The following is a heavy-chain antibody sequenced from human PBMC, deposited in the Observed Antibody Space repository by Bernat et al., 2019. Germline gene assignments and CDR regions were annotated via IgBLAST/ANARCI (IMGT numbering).Heavy chain of an antibody. CDR1: GFTFRSYS. CDR2: ISYDGSNK. Sequence: QVQLVESGGGVVQPGRSLRLSCSASGFTFRSYSMPWVRQAPGKGPEWVAVISYDGSNKYYADSVKGRFTISRDNSKNTLYLQMNSLRAEDTAVYYCARERNDGGVLYFDYWGQGTLVTVSS. J-gene: IGHJ4*02. D-gene: IGHD1-1*01. V-gene: IGHV3-30-3*01. CDR3: ARERNDGGVLYFDY.